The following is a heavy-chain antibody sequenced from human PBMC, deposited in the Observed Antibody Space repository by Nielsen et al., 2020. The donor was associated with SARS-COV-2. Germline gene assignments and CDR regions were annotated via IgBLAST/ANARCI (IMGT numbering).Heavy chain of an antibody. Sequence: VRQMPGKGLEWVSSISSSSSYIYYADSVKGRFTISRDNAKNSLYLQMNSLRAEDTAVYYCARDWTPLRYFDWRPDYYYGMDVWGQGTTVTVSS. V-gene: IGHV3-21*01. J-gene: IGHJ6*02. D-gene: IGHD3-9*01. CDR2: ISSSSSYI. CDR3: ARDWTPLRYFDWRPDYYYGMDV.